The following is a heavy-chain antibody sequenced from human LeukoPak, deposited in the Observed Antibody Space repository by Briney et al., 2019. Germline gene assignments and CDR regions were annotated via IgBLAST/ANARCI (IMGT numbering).Heavy chain of an antibody. Sequence: SVKVSCKASGGTFSSYAISWVRQAPGQGLEWMGRIIPILGIANYAQKFQGRVTITADKSTSTAYMELSSLRSEDTAVYYCARGLGYYYDSSAPFDYWGQGTLVTVPS. D-gene: IGHD3-22*01. CDR2: IIPILGIA. CDR1: GGTFSSYA. V-gene: IGHV1-69*04. CDR3: ARGLGYYYDSSAPFDY. J-gene: IGHJ4*02.